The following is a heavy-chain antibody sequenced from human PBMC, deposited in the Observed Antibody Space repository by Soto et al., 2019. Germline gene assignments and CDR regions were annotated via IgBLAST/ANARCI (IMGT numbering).Heavy chain of an antibody. D-gene: IGHD5-18*01. CDR1: GGTFSSYA. J-gene: IGHJ4*02. Sequence: QVQLVQSGAEVKKPGSSVKVSCKASGGTFSSYAISWVRQAPGQGLEWMGGSIPIFGTANYAQKFQGRVTLTADESTSTAYMELSSLRSEDTAGYYCARDGYSYGLGDYWGQGTLGTVSS. CDR2: SIPIFGTA. CDR3: ARDGYSYGLGDY. V-gene: IGHV1-69*01.